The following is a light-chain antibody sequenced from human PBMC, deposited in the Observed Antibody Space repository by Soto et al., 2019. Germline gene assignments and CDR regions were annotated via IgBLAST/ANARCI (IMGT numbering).Light chain of an antibody. Sequence: SVLTQPPSASGTPGQRVTIPCSGSSSNIGSNFVNWYQQLPGTAPKLLMYNNNQRPSGVPDRFSGSKSGTSASLAISGLQSEDEADYYCGSWDSSLSAYVFGTGTKVTVL. V-gene: IGLV1-44*01. CDR3: GSWDSSLSAYV. CDR1: SSNIGSNF. CDR2: NNN. J-gene: IGLJ1*01.